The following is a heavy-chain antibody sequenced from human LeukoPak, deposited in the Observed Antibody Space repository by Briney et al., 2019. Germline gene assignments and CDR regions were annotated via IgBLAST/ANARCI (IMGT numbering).Heavy chain of an antibody. CDR3: AKDISAVAAATFDY. J-gene: IGHJ4*02. CDR1: GFTFDDYA. Sequence: GGSLRLSCAASGFTFDDYAMHWVRQALGKGLDWVSGISWNSGSIGYADSVKGRFTISRDNAKNSLYLQMNSLRAEDTALYYCAKDISAVAAATFDYWGQGTLVTVSS. D-gene: IGHD6-19*01. V-gene: IGHV3-9*01. CDR2: ISWNSGSI.